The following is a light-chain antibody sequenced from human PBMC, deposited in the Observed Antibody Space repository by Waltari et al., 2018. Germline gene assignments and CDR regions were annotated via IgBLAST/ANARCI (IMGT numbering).Light chain of an antibody. CDR3: NSYTGSSSWV. CDR1: SSDIGFYNY. Sequence: QSALTQTASVSGSPGQSITIPCYGTSSDIGFYNYVSWYQQHPGQAPKLMIYDVSQRPSGVSDRFSGSESGNTASLTISGLQAEDEADYYCNSYTGSSSWVFGGGTKVTVL. CDR2: DVS. V-gene: IGLV2-14*01. J-gene: IGLJ3*02.